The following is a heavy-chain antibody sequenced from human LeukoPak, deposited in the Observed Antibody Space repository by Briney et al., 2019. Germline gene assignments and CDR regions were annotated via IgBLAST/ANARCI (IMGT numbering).Heavy chain of an antibody. V-gene: IGHV4-30-4*01. CDR1: GGSISSGGYY. D-gene: IGHD3-22*01. CDR3: ANFYDTSGFGY. Sequence: SETLSLTCTVSGGSISSGGYYWSWIRQPPGKGLEWIGYIYYSGGTYYNPSLKSRVTISADTSKNQFSLRLTSVTAADTAVYYCANFYDTSGFGYWGQGTLDTVSS. CDR2: IYYSGGT. J-gene: IGHJ4*02.